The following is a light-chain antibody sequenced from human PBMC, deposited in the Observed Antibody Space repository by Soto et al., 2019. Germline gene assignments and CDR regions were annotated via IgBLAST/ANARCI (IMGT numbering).Light chain of an antibody. CDR2: AAY. V-gene: IGKV1-39*01. CDR1: QSISSY. Sequence: DIQMTQSPSSLSASVGDRVTITCRASQSISSYLNWYQQKPGKAPKLLIYAAYSLQSGVPSRFSGSGSGTDFTLTISSLQPEDFATYYCQQSYSTLWTFGQGTKVDIK. CDR3: QQSYSTLWT. J-gene: IGKJ1*01.